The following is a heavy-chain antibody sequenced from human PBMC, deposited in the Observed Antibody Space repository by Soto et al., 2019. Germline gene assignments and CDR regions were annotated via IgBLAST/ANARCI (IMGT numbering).Heavy chain of an antibody. D-gene: IGHD3-22*01. V-gene: IGHV6-1*01. CDR3: ARSGPGGYIDY. CDR2: TYYRSKWHS. Sequence: SQTLSLTCAISGDSVSGNNAAWKWIRHSPSRCLEWLGRTYYRSKWHSGYAVSVRSRISISPDTSKNRFSLQLNSVTPDDTAVYYCARSGPGGYIDYWGRGTLVTVSS. J-gene: IGHJ4*02. CDR1: GDSVSGNNAA.